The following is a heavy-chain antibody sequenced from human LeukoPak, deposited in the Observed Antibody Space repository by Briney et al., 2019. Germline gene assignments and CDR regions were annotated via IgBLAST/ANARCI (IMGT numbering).Heavy chain of an antibody. Sequence: ASAKVSCKASGYTFTAFYIHWVRQAPGQGLEWLGWISPDSGGTHFAQKFQGRVTMTRDTSIHTAFMELSRLTSDDTAVYYCAKGGFPSSASFPFDIWGQGTMVTVSS. CDR1: GYTFTAFY. J-gene: IGHJ3*02. CDR3: AKGGFPSSASFPFDI. V-gene: IGHV1-2*02. D-gene: IGHD3-22*01. CDR2: ISPDSGGT.